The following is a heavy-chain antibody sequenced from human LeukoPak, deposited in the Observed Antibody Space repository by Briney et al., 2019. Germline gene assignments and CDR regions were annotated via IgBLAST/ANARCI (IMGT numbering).Heavy chain of an antibody. D-gene: IGHD2-8*01. J-gene: IGHJ4*02. V-gene: IGHV4-4*09. CDR3: AIERSSWDGVCCLIDY. CDR1: GGSIL. Sequence: PSETLSLTCTVSGGSILLELDPAAPREGTGVDNPSLKSRVTISVDTSKNQFSLKLSSVTAADTAVYYCAIERSSWDGVCCLIDYWGQGTLVTVSS.